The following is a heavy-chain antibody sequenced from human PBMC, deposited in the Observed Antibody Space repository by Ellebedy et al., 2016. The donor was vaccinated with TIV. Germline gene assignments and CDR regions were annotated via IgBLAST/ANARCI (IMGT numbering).Heavy chain of an antibody. V-gene: IGHV3-30-3*01. J-gene: IGHJ4*02. Sequence: GGSLRLXXAASGFTFSSYASPTVRQAPGKGLEWVAAISYDGSNKYYGDSVKGRFTFSRDNSKNTLYLQMNSLRAEDTAVYYCARDGGYCGGGCYSGFDYWGQGTLVTVSS. CDR3: ARDGGYCGGGCYSGFDY. CDR1: GFTFSSYA. CDR2: ISYDGSNK. D-gene: IGHD2-21*01.